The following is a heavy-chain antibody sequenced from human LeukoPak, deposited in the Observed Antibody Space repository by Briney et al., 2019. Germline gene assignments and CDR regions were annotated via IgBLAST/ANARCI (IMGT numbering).Heavy chain of an antibody. CDR3: ARLHIRGYRYGFDS. Sequence: GGSLRLSCAASGYTFNYHEKNWVRLAPEKGLEWVSYISSSSGIIYYADSVKGRFTISRDNAKNSLHLQMSSLRAEDTARYYCARLHIRGYRYGFDSWGQGTLVTVSS. CDR2: ISSSSGII. V-gene: IGHV3-48*03. J-gene: IGHJ4*02. CDR1: GYTFNYHE. D-gene: IGHD5-18*01.